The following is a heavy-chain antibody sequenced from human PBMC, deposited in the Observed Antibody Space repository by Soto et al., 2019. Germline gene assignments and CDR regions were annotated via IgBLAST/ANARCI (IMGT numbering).Heavy chain of an antibody. J-gene: IGHJ4*02. Sequence: EVQLLESGGGLVQPGGSLRLSCAASGFTFSNYGMSWVRQAPGKGLEWVSAISGSGGNTYYADSVKGRFTISRDNSKNTLYLQMNSLRAEDTAVYYCAKRRVVGNSGIDYWGQGTLVTVSS. V-gene: IGHV3-23*01. CDR1: GFTFSNYG. D-gene: IGHD3-22*01. CDR2: ISGSGGNT. CDR3: AKRRVVGNSGIDY.